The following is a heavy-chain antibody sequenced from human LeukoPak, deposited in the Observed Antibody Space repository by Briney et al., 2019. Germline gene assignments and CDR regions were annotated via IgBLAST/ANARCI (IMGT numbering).Heavy chain of an antibody. D-gene: IGHD2-21*01. CDR3: ARNIANGDYCFDY. V-gene: IGHV3-21*01. CDR2: ISSGSSYI. Sequence: GGSLRLSCAASGFTFSTYSMSWVRQAPGKGLEWVSSISSGSSYIYYADSVKGRFTISRDNAKNSLYLQMNSLRAEDTALYYCARNIANGDYCFDYWRQGTLVTVSS. J-gene: IGHJ4*02. CDR1: GFTFSTYS.